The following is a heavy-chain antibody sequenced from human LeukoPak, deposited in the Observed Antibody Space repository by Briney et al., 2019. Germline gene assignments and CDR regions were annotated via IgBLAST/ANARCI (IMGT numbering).Heavy chain of an antibody. CDR3: AGRYCSSTSCYQDYGMDV. J-gene: IGHJ6*02. D-gene: IGHD2-2*01. CDR1: GFTFSSYG. CDR2: ISYDGSNK. Sequence: PGGSLRLSCAASGFTFSSYGMHWVRQAPGKGLEWVAVISYDGSNKYYADSVKGRFTISRDNSKNTLYLQMNSLRAEDTAVYYCAGRYCSSTSCYQDYGMDVWGQGTTVTVSS. V-gene: IGHV3-30*03.